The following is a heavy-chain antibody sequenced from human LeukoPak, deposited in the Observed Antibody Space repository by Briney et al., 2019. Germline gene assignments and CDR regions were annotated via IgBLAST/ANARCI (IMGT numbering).Heavy chain of an antibody. CDR2: INPNSGGT. Sequence: EASVKVSCKASGDTFTGYYMHWERQAPGQGLEWMGWINPNSGGTNYAQKFQGRVTMTRDTSISTAYMELSRLRSDDTAVYYCAAGYGDYYNWFDPWGQGTLVTVSS. J-gene: IGHJ5*02. D-gene: IGHD4-17*01. CDR1: GDTFTGYY. CDR3: AAGYGDYYNWFDP. V-gene: IGHV1-2*02.